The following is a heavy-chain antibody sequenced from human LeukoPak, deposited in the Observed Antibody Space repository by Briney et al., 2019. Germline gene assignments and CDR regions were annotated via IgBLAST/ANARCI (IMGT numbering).Heavy chain of an antibody. J-gene: IGHJ3*02. CDR1: GFTFSNAW. CDR2: IKSKSDGGTT. V-gene: IGHV3-15*01. D-gene: IGHD3-16*01. Sequence: GGSLRLSCAASGFTFSNAWMSWVRQAPGKGLEWVGRIKSKSDGGTTDYAAPVKGRFTISRDDSKNTLYLQMNSLKTEDTAVYYWTTEGPMIAFDIWGQGTMVTVSS. CDR3: TTEGPMIAFDI.